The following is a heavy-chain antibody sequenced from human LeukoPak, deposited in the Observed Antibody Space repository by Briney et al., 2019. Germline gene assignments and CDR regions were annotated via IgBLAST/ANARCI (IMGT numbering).Heavy chain of an antibody. CDR3: ARDLSGVTGYTYGRGIDY. V-gene: IGHV3-7*01. J-gene: IGHJ4*02. CDR1: GFTFRNYW. Sequence: GGSLRLSCAASGFTFRNYWMSWVRQAPGKGLEWVANIKQDGSEKYYVDSVKGRFTISRDNAKNSLYLQMNTLRAEDTAVYYCARDLSGVTGYTYGRGIDYWGQGTLVTVSS. D-gene: IGHD5-18*01. CDR2: IKQDGSEK.